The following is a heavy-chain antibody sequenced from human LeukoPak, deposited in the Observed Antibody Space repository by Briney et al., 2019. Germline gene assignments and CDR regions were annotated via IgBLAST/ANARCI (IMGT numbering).Heavy chain of an antibody. CDR1: GFTFSSYG. D-gene: IGHD3-10*01. CDR2: ISYDGSNK. J-gene: IGHJ6*02. Sequence: PGGSLRLSCAASGFTFSSYGMHWVRQAPGRGLEWVAVISYDGSNKYYADSVKGRFTISRDNSKNTLYLQMNSLRAEDTAVYYCAKEYGSGSLDYYGMDVWGQGTTVTVSS. V-gene: IGHV3-30*18. CDR3: AKEYGSGSLDYYGMDV.